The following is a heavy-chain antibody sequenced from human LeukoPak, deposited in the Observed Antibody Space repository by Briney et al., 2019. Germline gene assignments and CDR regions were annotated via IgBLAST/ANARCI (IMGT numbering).Heavy chain of an antibody. CDR2: IYYSGST. CDR3: ARHGHFGTTPLEY. D-gene: IGHD4-17*01. CDR1: GGSISSYY. J-gene: IGHJ4*02. Sequence: MASETLSLTCTVSGGSISSYYWSWIRQPPGKGLEWIGYIYYSGSTNYNPSLKSRVTISVDTSKNQFSLKLSSVTAADTAVCYCARHGHFGTTPLEYWGQGTLVTVSS. V-gene: IGHV4-59*08.